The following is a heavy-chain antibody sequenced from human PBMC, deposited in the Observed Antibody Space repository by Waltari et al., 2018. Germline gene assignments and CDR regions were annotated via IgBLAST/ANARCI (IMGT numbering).Heavy chain of an antibody. CDR1: GFTFSSYA. CDR3: ARGVGGWYDYYYYGMDV. CDR2: ISGSGGST. D-gene: IGHD6-19*01. V-gene: IGHV3-23*01. Sequence: EVQLLESGGGLVQPGGSLRLSCAASGFTFSSYAMSWVRQAPGKGLEWVSAISGSGGSTYYADAVKGRLTMSRDKSKNTLYRQMNSLRAEDTAVDYCARGVGGWYDYYYYGMDVWGQGTTVTVAS. J-gene: IGHJ6*02.